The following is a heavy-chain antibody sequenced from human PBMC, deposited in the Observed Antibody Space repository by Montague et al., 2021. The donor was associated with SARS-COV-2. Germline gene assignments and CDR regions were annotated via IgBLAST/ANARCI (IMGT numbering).Heavy chain of an antibody. D-gene: IGHD3-10*01. CDR1: GGSINSGGYY. Sequence: TLSLTCAVSGGSINSGGYYWSWIRQSPGKGLEWIGYILYSGSTYYNPSLWSRVTISVDRSKSQFSLNLTSMTAADTAVYFCAIAASPRGAFDVWGQGTMVTVSS. V-gene: IGHV4-30-2*06. CDR2: ILYSGST. CDR3: AIAASPRGAFDV. J-gene: IGHJ3*01.